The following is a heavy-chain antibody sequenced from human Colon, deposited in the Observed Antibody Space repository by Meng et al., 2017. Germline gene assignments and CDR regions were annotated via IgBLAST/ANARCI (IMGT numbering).Heavy chain of an antibody. V-gene: IGHV1-18*01. D-gene: IGHD6-13*01. CDR3: ARTPFTASAGTIGNWFDP. Sequence: QVHLVQSGAEVRQPGASMKVSCKASGYSFIDYGISWVRQAPGQGLEWMGWVSVFNGVTNYAQKFRGRVTMTADTSTATAYMELRSLTSDDTAVYYCARTPFTASAGTIGNWFDPWGQGTLVTVSS. CDR1: GYSFIDYG. J-gene: IGHJ5*02. CDR2: VSVFNGVT.